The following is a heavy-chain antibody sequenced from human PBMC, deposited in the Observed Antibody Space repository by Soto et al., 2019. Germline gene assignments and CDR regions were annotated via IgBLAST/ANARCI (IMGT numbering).Heavy chain of an antibody. J-gene: IGHJ6*02. Sequence: EVQLVESGGGLVKPGGSLRISCAASGFTFNTAWMNWVRQAPGEGLEWVGRIKTSADGGATDYAAPVQGRFTISRDDSKNALYLHMNSLKTEDTAVYYCTTGSVEGVWGQGTTVTVSS. V-gene: IGHV3-15*07. CDR3: TTGSVEGV. D-gene: IGHD2-15*01. CDR2: IKTSADGGAT. CDR1: GFTFNTAW.